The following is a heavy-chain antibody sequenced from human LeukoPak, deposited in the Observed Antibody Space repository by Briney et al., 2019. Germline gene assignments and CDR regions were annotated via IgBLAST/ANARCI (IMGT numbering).Heavy chain of an antibody. Sequence: GASVKVSCKASGYTFTSYDINWVRQATGQGLEWMGWMNPNSGNTGYAQKFQGRVTITRNTSISTAYMELSSLRSEDTAVYYCARVINDFWSTVDAFDIWGQGTMVTVSS. V-gene: IGHV1-8*03. J-gene: IGHJ3*02. CDR2: MNPNSGNT. CDR3: ARVINDFWSTVDAFDI. D-gene: IGHD3-3*01. CDR1: GYTFTSYD.